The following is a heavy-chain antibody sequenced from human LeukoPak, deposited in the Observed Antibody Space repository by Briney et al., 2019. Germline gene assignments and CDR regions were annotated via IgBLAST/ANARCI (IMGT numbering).Heavy chain of an antibody. J-gene: IGHJ4*02. V-gene: IGHV1-69*06. CDR1: GGTFSSYA. CDR3: AREDSVTTGTTG. D-gene: IGHD4-17*01. CDR2: IIPIFDTA. Sequence: SVKVSCKTSGGTFSSYAITWVRQTPGQGLEWMGGIIPIFDTANYAQKFQGRVTITADKSTSTAYMELSSLRSEDTAVYYCAREDSVTTGTTGWGQGTLVTVSS.